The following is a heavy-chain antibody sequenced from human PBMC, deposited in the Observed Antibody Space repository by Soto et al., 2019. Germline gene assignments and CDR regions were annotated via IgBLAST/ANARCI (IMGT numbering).Heavy chain of an antibody. Sequence: VGSLRLSCAASGFTFSSYSMNWFRQAPGKGLEWVSSISSSSSYIYYADSVKGRFTISRDNAKNSLYLQMNSLRAEDTAVYYCARSDDITMVRGVPNYYYYGMDVWGKGT. D-gene: IGHD3-10*01. V-gene: IGHV3-21*01. CDR1: GFTFSSYS. CDR2: ISSSSSYI. CDR3: ARSDDITMVRGVPNYYYYGMDV. J-gene: IGHJ6*04.